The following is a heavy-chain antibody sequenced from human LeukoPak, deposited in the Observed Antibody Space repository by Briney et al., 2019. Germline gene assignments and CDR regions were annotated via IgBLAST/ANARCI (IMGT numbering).Heavy chain of an antibody. CDR3: ARQERYYDSSGYYYPAYFDY. V-gene: IGHV5-51*01. CDR2: IYPGDSDT. J-gene: IGHJ4*02. CDR1: GSSITSYW. Sequence: GASLQISCEGSGSSITSYWIGWGRQLPGKRLEGMGIIYPGDSDTRYSPSFQRQVTISADKSISTAYLQWSSLKASDTATYYCARQERYYDSSGYYYPAYFDYWGQGTLVTVSS. D-gene: IGHD3-22*01.